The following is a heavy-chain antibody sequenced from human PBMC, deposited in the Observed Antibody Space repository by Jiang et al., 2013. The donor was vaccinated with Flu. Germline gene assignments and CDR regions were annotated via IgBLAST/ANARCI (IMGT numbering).Heavy chain of an antibody. CDR3: ARERGTYYYDSSGYPDAFDI. V-gene: IGHV1-18*04. J-gene: IGHJ3*02. D-gene: IGHD3-22*01. CDR1: GYTFTSYG. Sequence: SGAEVKKPGASVKVSCKASGYTFTSYGISWVRQAPGQGLEWMGWISAYNGNTNYAQKLQGRVTMTTDTSTSTAYMELRSLRSDDTAVYYCARERGTYYYDSSGYPDAFDIWGQGTMVTVSS. CDR2: ISAYNGNT.